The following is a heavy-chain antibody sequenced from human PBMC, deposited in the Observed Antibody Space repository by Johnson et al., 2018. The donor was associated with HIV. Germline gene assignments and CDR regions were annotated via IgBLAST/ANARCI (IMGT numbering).Heavy chain of an antibody. CDR3: AREGPSERAGFDI. V-gene: IGHV3-74*01. J-gene: IGHJ3*02. CDR2: IKSDGGST. Sequence: EVQLVESGGGLVQPGGSLRLSCVVSGFTFKTYWMHWVRQAPGKGLVWVARIKSDGGSTSYVDSVKGRFIISRDNTKNTLYLQMNSLRADDTAVYYCAREGPSERAGFDIWGQGTMVTVSS. CDR1: GFTFKTYW.